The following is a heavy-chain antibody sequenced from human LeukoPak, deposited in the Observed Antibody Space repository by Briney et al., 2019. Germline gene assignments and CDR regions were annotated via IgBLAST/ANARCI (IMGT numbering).Heavy chain of an antibody. D-gene: IGHD3-22*01. CDR3: ATMVYYYDSSGYYYGVNYFDY. J-gene: IGHJ4*02. CDR2: IYYSGST. Sequence: SETLSLXCTVSGGSISSYYWSWIRQPPGKGLEWIGYIYYSGSTNYNPSLKSRVTISVDTSKNQFSLKLSSVTAADTAVYYCATMVYYYDSSGYYYGVNYFDYWGQGTLVTVSS. CDR1: GGSISSYY. V-gene: IGHV4-59*01.